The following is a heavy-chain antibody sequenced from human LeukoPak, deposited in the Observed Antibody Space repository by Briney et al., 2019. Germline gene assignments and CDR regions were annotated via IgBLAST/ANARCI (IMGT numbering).Heavy chain of an antibody. V-gene: IGHV4-39*01. CDR3: ARLDYGDYRGAFDI. D-gene: IGHD4-17*01. Sequence: SETLSLTCTVSGGSISSSSYYWGWIRQPPGKGLEWIGSIYYSGSTYYNPSLKSRVTISVDTSKNQFSLKLSSGTVADTAVYYCARLDYGDYRGAFDIWGQGTMVTVSS. J-gene: IGHJ3*02. CDR1: GGSISSSSYY. CDR2: IYYSGST.